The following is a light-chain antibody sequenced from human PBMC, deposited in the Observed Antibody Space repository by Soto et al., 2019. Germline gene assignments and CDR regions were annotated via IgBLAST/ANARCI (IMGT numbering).Light chain of an antibody. CDR2: LGS. V-gene: IGKV2-28*01. Sequence: DIVMTQSPLSLPVTPGEAASISCRCSHILLHSNGYNYLDWYLQKPGQSPQLLIYLGSNRASGVPDRFSGSGSGTDFTLKISRVEAEDVGVYYCMQALQSITFGQGNDWRL. J-gene: IGKJ5*01. CDR1: HILLHSNGYNY. CDR3: MQALQSIT.